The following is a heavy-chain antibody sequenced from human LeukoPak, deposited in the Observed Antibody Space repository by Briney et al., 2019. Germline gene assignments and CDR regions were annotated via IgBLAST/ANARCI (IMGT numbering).Heavy chain of an antibody. J-gene: IGHJ4*02. Sequence: PGGSLRLSCAASGFTFSNYAMHWVRQAPGKGLEYVSAISSNGGSTYYADSVKGRFTISRDNSKNTLYLQMSSLRAEDTAVYYCVKDFFDSGDYAYFDYWGQGTLVTVSS. CDR1: GFTFSNYA. V-gene: IGHV3-64D*06. D-gene: IGHD4-17*01. CDR2: ISSNGGST. CDR3: VKDFFDSGDYAYFDY.